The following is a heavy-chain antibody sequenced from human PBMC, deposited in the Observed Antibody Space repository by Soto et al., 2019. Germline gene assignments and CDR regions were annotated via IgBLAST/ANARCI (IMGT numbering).Heavy chain of an antibody. CDR2: IKEDGSAA. Sequence: PGGSLRLSCVASEFSISPYWMSWVRQAPGKGLEWVANIKEDGSAARYVDSARDRFLISRDNTKNSLYLQMTNLRAEDTAIYYCVRDGDGCSGSGCFRHFKNRGRGTRVTVSS. J-gene: IGHJ1*01. CDR1: EFSISPYW. V-gene: IGHV3-7*03. CDR3: VRDGDGCSGSGCFRHFKN. D-gene: IGHD6-19*01.